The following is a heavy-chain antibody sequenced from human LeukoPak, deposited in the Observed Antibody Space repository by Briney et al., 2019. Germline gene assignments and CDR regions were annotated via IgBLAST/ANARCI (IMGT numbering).Heavy chain of an antibody. Sequence: PSETLSLTCAVYGGSFSGYYWSWIRQPPGKGLEWIGEINHSGSTNYNPSLKSRVTISVDTSKNQFSLKLCSVTAADTAVYYCTTTVGLYWGQGTLVTVSS. CDR2: INHSGST. J-gene: IGHJ4*02. CDR1: GGSFSGYY. CDR3: TTTVGLY. D-gene: IGHD4-11*01. V-gene: IGHV4-34*01.